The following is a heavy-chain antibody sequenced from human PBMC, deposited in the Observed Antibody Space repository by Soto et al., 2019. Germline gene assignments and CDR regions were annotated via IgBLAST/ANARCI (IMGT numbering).Heavy chain of an antibody. CDR3: ARDLYSAYYYGMDV. CDR2: IIPIFGTA. J-gene: IGHJ6*02. D-gene: IGHD2-2*02. CDR1: GGTFSSYA. Sequence: SVKVSCKASGGTFSSYAISWARQAPGQGLEWMGGIIPIFGTANYAQKFQGRVTITADESTSTAYMELSSLRSEDTAVYYCARDLYSAYYYGMDVWGQGTTVTVSS. V-gene: IGHV1-69*13.